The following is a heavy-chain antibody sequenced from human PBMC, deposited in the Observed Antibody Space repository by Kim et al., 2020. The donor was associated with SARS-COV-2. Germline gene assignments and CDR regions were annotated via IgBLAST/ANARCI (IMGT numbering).Heavy chain of an antibody. CDR3: ATARVGVVAAHYYYYGMDV. Sequence: ASVKVSCKVSGYTLTELSMHWVRQAPGKGLEWMGGFDPEDGETIYAQKFQGRVTMTEDTSTDTAYMELSSLRSEDTAVYYCATARVGVVAAHYYYYGMDVRGQGTTVTVSS. V-gene: IGHV1-24*01. J-gene: IGHJ6*02. D-gene: IGHD2-15*01. CDR1: GYTLTELS. CDR2: FDPEDGET.